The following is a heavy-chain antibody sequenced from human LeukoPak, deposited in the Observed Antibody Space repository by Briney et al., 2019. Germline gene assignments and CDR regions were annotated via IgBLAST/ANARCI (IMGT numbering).Heavy chain of an antibody. Sequence: PGGSLRLSCAASGFTFSNFWMHWVRQAPGKGLVWVSRIKGDGSRTVYADSVKGRFTISRDNAKNTLSLQMNSLRAEDTAVYYCARSDYFHNWGQGTLVTVSS. V-gene: IGHV3-74*01. CDR1: GFTFSNFW. J-gene: IGHJ4*02. D-gene: IGHD6-19*01. CDR2: IKGDGSRT. CDR3: ARSDYFHN.